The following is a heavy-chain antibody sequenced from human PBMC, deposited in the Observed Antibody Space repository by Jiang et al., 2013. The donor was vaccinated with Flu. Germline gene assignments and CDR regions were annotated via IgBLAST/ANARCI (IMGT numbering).Heavy chain of an antibody. J-gene: IGHJ4*02. Sequence: SGAEVKKPGASVKVSCKPSGYTFIGYYMHWVRQAPGQGFEWMGWINPRSGGTSYAQKFQGRVTMTRDTSISTVYMELSRLTSDDTAVYYCARKVAAVRWDFDYWGQGTRVTVSS. V-gene: IGHV1-2*02. CDR3: ARKVAAVRWDFDY. D-gene: IGHD5-12*01. CDR2: INPRSGGT. CDR1: GYTFIGYY.